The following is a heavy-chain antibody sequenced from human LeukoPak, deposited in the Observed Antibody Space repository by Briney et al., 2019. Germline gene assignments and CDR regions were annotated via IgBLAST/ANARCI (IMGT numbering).Heavy chain of an antibody. CDR1: GFSFLNFG. CDR3: AKADTPLPLRGPYFDY. Sequence: GGSLRLSCAASGFSFLNFGRSWLRQAPGRGLEWVSTISGSGDTTYYADSVKGRVTTVKGNSKNTLYLQLNSLRVEDTAVYFCAKADTPLPLRGPYFDYWGQGTLVTVSS. CDR2: ISGSGDTT. J-gene: IGHJ4*02. V-gene: IGHV3-23*01. D-gene: IGHD3-16*01.